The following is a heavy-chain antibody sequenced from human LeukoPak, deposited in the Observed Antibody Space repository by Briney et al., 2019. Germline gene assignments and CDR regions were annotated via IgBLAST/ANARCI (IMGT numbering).Heavy chain of an antibody. V-gene: IGHV4-31*03. D-gene: IGHD3-10*01. CDR1: GGSISSGGYY. CDR2: IYYSGST. J-gene: IGHJ3*02. Sequence: SETLSLTCTVSGGSISSGGYYWNWIRQHPGKGLEWIGYIYYSGSTYYNPSLKSRVTISVDTSKNQFSLKLSSVTAADTAVYYCARVPKTTSTWLGDDVAFDIWGQGTMVTVSS. CDR3: ARVPKTTSTWLGDDVAFDI.